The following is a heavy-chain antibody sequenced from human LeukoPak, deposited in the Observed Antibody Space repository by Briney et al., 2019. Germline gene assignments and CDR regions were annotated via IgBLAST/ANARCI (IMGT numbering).Heavy chain of an antibody. V-gene: IGHV4-34*01. J-gene: IGHJ4*02. D-gene: IGHD6-19*01. CDR1: GGSFSGYY. CDR2: INHSGST. CDR3: ARAGGYSSGWYEGAFDY. Sequence: SETLSLTCAVYGGSFSGYYWSWLRQPPGKGLEWIGEINHSGSTNYNPSLKSRVTISVDTSKNQFSLKLSSVTAADTAVYYCARAGGYSSGWYEGAFDYWGQGTLVTVSS.